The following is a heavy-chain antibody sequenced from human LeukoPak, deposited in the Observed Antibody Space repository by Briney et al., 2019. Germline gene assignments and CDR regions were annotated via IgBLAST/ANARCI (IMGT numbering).Heavy chain of an antibody. Sequence: SETLSLTCTVSGGSISSYYWSWIRQPAGKGLEWIGRIYTSGSTNYNPSLKSRVTMSVDTSKNQFSLRLSSVTAADTAVYYCARDSGYCSSTSCSNWFDPWGQGTLVTVSS. D-gene: IGHD2-2*01. V-gene: IGHV4-4*07. CDR2: IYTSGST. CDR3: ARDSGYCSSTSCSNWFDP. J-gene: IGHJ5*02. CDR1: GGSISSYY.